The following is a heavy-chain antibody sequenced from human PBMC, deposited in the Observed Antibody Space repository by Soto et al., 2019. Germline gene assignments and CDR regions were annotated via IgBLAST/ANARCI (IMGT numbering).Heavy chain of an antibody. J-gene: IGHJ4*02. V-gene: IGHV3-48*02. CDR2: ISSSSSTI. D-gene: IGHD5-12*01. CDR3: ARDRGYSGYDPLAYFDY. CDR1: GFTFSSYS. Sequence: GGSLRLSCAASGFTFSSYSMNWVRQAPGKGLEWVSYISSSSSTIYYADSVKGRFTISRDNAKNSLYLQMNSLRDEDTAVYYCARDRGYSGYDPLAYFDYWGQGTLVTVLL.